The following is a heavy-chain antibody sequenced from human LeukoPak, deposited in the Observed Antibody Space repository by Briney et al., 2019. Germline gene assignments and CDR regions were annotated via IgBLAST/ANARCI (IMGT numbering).Heavy chain of an antibody. Sequence: GGSLRLSCAGSGFTFSRYAMHWVRQAPGKELEHVSGISSDGRRTYYADSVKGRITISRDNSKHTLYLQMGSLRPEDTAVYHCASSWELLYPFDYWGQGTLVTVSS. CDR2: ISSDGRRT. V-gene: IGHV3-64*02. D-gene: IGHD1-26*01. J-gene: IGHJ4*02. CDR1: GFTFSRYA. CDR3: ASSWELLYPFDY.